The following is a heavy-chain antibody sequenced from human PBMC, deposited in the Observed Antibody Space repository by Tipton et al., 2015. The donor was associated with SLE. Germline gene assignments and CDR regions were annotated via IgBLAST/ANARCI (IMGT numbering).Heavy chain of an antibody. CDR3: ARDLDFWT. V-gene: IGHV4-59*11. D-gene: IGHD3-3*01. CDR2: VSYSGIT. CDR1: GGSISSHF. Sequence: TLSLTCTVSGGSISSHFWSWIRQPPGKGLEWVGYVSYSGITNYNPSLKSRVTISVDTSKNQFSLRLTSVTAADTAMYYCARDLDFWTWGQGTLVTVSS. J-gene: IGHJ5*02.